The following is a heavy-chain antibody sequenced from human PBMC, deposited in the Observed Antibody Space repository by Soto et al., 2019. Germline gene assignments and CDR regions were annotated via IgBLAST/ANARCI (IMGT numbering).Heavy chain of an antibody. D-gene: IGHD4-4*01. Sequence: QVQLVESGGGVVQPGRSLRLSCAVSRFTFSSYGMHWVRQAPGKGLEWVAFISYDESNKYYADSVKGRFTISRDNSKNTLYLQINSLRPEDTAVYYCATLDYTKISSLYGLDIWGQGTTVTVSS. CDR3: ATLDYTKISSLYGLDI. V-gene: IGHV3-30*03. CDR2: ISYDESNK. J-gene: IGHJ6*02. CDR1: RFTFSSYG.